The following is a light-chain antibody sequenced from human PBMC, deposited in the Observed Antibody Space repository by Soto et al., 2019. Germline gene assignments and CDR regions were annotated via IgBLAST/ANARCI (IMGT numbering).Light chain of an antibody. V-gene: IGKV1-5*01. Sequence: DIQMTQSPSTLSASVGDRVSIACRASQSISSSLAWYQQKPGKAPNLLIYDASSLESGVPSRFSGSGSGTEFTLSINSLQPQDFATYYCQQYHRYSWTFGQGTKVNIK. CDR1: QSISSS. CDR3: QQYHRYSWT. J-gene: IGKJ1*01. CDR2: DAS.